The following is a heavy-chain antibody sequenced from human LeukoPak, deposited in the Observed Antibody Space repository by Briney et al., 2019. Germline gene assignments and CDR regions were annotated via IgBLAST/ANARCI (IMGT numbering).Heavy chain of an antibody. V-gene: IGHV3-53*01. CDR3: ASPEGAVAANSFDY. D-gene: IGHD6-19*01. Sequence: GGSLRLSCSASGFTVSSSYMSRVRQAPGKGLEWVSVIYNGDKTYYADAVKGRFTISRDNSENTLYLQMNSLRAEDTAVYYCASPEGAVAANSFDYWGQGTLVTVSS. J-gene: IGHJ4*02. CDR2: IYNGDKT. CDR1: GFTVSSSY.